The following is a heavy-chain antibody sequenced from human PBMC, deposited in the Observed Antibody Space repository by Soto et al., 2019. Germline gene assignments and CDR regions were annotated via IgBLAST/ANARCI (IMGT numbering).Heavy chain of an antibody. J-gene: IGHJ4*02. CDR3: AKSPLGYCSGGSCYPPHYFDY. V-gene: IGHV3-23*01. CDR2: VGGSGDST. Sequence: EVQLLDSGGGLVQPGGSLRLSCAASGFTFSNYAMSWVRQAPGKGLEWVSGVGGSGDSTYYADSVKGRFTISRDNSTDTLYLKMNSLRAEDTAVYYCAKSPLGYCSGGSCYPPHYFDYWGQGTLVTVSS. CDR1: GFTFSNYA. D-gene: IGHD2-15*01.